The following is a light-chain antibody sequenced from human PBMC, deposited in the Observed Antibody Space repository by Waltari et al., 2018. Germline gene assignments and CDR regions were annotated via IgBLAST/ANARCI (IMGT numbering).Light chain of an antibody. CDR3: QHYVRLPVS. Sequence: EIVLSQSPGTLSLSPGERATLSSRASQSVSRSLAWYQQKTGQAPRLLIYGASSRATGVPDRFSGSGSGTDFSLTISRLEPEDVAVYYCQHYVRLPVSFGQGTKVEIK. J-gene: IGKJ1*01. V-gene: IGKV3-20*01. CDR1: QSVSRS. CDR2: GAS.